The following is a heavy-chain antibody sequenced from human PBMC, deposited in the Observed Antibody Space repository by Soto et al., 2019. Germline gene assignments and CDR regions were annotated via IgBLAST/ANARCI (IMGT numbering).Heavy chain of an antibody. CDR1: GYSFTSYW. D-gene: IGHD3-10*01. CDR2: IYPGDSDT. CDR3: ARDYITMVRGVIVGRASYGMDV. V-gene: IGHV5-51*01. Sequence: GESLKISCKGSGYSFTSYWIGWVRQMPGKGLEWMGIIYPGDSDTRYSPSFQGQVTISADKSISTAYLQSSSLKASDTAMYYCARDYITMVRGVIVGRASYGMDVWGQGTTVTVSS. J-gene: IGHJ6*02.